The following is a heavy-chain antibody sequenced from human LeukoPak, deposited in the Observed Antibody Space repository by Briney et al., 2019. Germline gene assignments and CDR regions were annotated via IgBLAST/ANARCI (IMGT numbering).Heavy chain of an antibody. D-gene: IGHD5-18*01. CDR1: GGTFSSYA. J-gene: IGHJ4*02. V-gene: IGHV1-69*05. CDR2: IIPIFGTA. Sequence: SVKVSCKASGGTFSSYAISWVRQAPGQGLEWMGGIIPIFGTANYAQKFQGRVTITTDESTSTAYMELSSLRSEDTAVYYCARGGGYSYGTGFDYWGQGTPVTVSS. CDR3: ARGGGYSYGTGFDY.